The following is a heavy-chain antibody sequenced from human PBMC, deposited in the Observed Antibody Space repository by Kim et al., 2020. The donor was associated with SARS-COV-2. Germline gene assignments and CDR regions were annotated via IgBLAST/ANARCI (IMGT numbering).Heavy chain of an antibody. CDR2: INHSGST. V-gene: IGHV4-34*01. J-gene: IGHJ3*02. D-gene: IGHD6-13*01. CDR3: ARRGIAAVSMAFDI. CDR1: GGSFSGYY. Sequence: SETLSLTCAVYGGSFSGYYWSWIRQPPGKGLEWIGEINHSGSTNYNPSLKSRVTISVDTSKNQFSLKLSSVTAADTAVYYCARRGIAAVSMAFDIWGQGTMVTVSS.